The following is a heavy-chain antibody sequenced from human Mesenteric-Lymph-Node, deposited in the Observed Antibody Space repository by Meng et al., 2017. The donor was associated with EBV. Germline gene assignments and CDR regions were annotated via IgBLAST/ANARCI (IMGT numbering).Heavy chain of an antibody. V-gene: IGHV1-3*01. CDR1: GYTFSYHA. J-gene: IGHJ4*02. CDR2: INGGQGNT. CDR3: ARDTGSPTGEFDY. D-gene: IGHD1-26*01. Sequence: QVQLVQSGAEVKKPGASVKISCKASGYTFSYHAIHWVRQAPGQGLEWMGWINGGQGNTKYSQTLRDRVTITRDTSASTAYMELHNLKSEDTAVFYCARDTGSPTGEFDYWGQGTLVTVSS.